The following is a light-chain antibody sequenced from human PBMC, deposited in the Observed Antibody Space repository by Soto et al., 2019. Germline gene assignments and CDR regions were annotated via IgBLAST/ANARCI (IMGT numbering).Light chain of an antibody. CDR1: RSDIGDSNF. Sequence: QSVLTQPAFVSGSPGQSVTISCTGPRSDIGDSNFISWYQHSPGKAPRLLIYEVNNRPSGVSRRFSGSKAGNTASLTISGLLDDDEADYFCASFRSGTILVFGSGTKLTVL. CDR2: EVN. V-gene: IGLV2-14*01. CDR3: ASFRSGTILV. J-gene: IGLJ1*01.